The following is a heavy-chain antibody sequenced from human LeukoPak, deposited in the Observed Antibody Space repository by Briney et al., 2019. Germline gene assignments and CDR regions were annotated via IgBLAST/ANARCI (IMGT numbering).Heavy chain of an antibody. CDR3: AKDPSCCSSTSCYDWGSLEYFQH. CDR1: GFTFSSYA. J-gene: IGHJ1*01. CDR2: ISGSGGST. V-gene: IGHV3-23*01. D-gene: IGHD2-2*01. Sequence: GGSLRLSCAASGFTFSSYAMSWVRQAPGKGLEWVSAISGSGGSTYYADSVKGRFTISRDNSKNTLYLQMNSLRAEDTAVYYCAKDPSCCSSTSCYDWGSLEYFQHRGQGTLVTVSS.